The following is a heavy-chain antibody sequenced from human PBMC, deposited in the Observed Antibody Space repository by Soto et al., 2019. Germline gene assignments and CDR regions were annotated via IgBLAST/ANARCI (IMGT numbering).Heavy chain of an antibody. CDR3: TTYYFYYGMDV. V-gene: IGHV4-34*01. CDR1: CGSFSGYS. J-gene: IGHJ6*02. CDR2: IDHSGST. Sequence: SETLSLTCAVYCGSFSGYSWSWIRQPPGKGLEWIGEIDHSGSTNYNPSLKSRVTISADTSKNQFSLKLSSVTAADTAVYYCTTYYFYYGMDVWGQGTTVTVSS.